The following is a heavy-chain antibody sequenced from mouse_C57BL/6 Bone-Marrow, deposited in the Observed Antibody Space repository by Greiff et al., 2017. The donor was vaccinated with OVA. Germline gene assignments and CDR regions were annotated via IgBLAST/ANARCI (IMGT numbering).Heavy chain of an antibody. CDR2: IWWDDDK. Sequence: VQLQQSGPGILQPSQTLSLTCSFSGFSLSTFGMGVGWIRQPSGKGLEWLAHIWWDDDKYYNPALKSRLTISKDTSKNQVFLKIANVDTADTATYYCARGDYGSSSWFAYWGQGTLVTVSA. J-gene: IGHJ3*01. CDR3: ARGDYGSSSWFAY. V-gene: IGHV8-8*01. CDR1: GFSLSTFGMG. D-gene: IGHD1-1*01.